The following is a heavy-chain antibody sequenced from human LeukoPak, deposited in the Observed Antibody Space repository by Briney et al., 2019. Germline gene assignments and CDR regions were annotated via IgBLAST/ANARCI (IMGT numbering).Heavy chain of an antibody. CDR1: GFTFSDYY. J-gene: IGHJ4*02. Sequence: GGSLRLSCAASGFTFSDYYMSWIRQAPGKGLEWVSYISSSGSTIYYADSVKGRLTISRDNAKNSLYLQMNSLRAEDTAVYYCAGSYSSAGRYFDYWGQGTLVTVSS. CDR2: ISSSGSTI. V-gene: IGHV3-11*04. CDR3: AGSYSSAGRYFDY. D-gene: IGHD2-15*01.